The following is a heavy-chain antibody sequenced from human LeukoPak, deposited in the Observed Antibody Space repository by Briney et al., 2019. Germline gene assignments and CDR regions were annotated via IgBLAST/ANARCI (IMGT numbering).Heavy chain of an antibody. CDR1: GGSISSFY. J-gene: IGHJ4*02. CDR2: MYYSGST. Sequence: ASETLSLTCTVSGGSISSFYWTWIRQPPGKGLEWIGYMYYSGSTSYNPSLKSRVTISVDTSKNQFSLKLSSVTAADTAVYYCARLVAIAAADWGQGTLVTVSS. D-gene: IGHD6-13*01. CDR3: ARLVAIAAAD. V-gene: IGHV4-59*08.